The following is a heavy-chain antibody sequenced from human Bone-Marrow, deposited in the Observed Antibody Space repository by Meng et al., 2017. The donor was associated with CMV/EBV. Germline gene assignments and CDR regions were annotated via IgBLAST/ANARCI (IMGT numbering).Heavy chain of an antibody. CDR3: ARGGFGGSGATYYYYDEMDF. D-gene: IGHD3-10*01. Sequence: SVKVSCKASGDIFSRYAFSWVRQAPGQGLEWMGGIIPSFGTANFAQRFQGRVTITTDESTTTVYMFLSSLRSDDTAVYYCARGGFGGSGATYYYYDEMDFWGQGTTVTVS. V-gene: IGHV1-69*05. CDR1: GDIFSRYA. J-gene: IGHJ6*02. CDR2: IIPSFGTA.